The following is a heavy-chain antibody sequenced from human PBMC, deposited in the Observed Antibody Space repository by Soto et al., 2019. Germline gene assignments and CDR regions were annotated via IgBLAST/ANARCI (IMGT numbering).Heavy chain of an antibody. CDR1: GFTVSSNY. J-gene: IGHJ6*03. D-gene: IGHD6-19*01. CDR2: IYSGGST. V-gene: IGHV3-66*01. Sequence: EVQLVESGGGLVQPGGSLRLSCAASGFTVSSNYMSWVRQAPGKGLEWVSVIYSGGSTYYADSVKGRFTISRDNSKNTLYLKMTSRRAEDTAVFYLARDKGQGLVGGPLGGGYYYMDVWGKGTTVTVSS. CDR3: ARDKGQGLVGGPLGGGYYYMDV.